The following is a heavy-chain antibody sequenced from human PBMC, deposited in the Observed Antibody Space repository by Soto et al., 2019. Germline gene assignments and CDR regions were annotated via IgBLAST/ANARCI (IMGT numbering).Heavy chain of an antibody. CDR2: VSDNGGRT. V-gene: IGHV3-23*01. D-gene: IGHD1-1*01. J-gene: IGHJ4*02. Sequence: GGSLRLSCAASGFTFSNYGMSWVRQAPGKGLEWVSAVSDNGGRTRYADSVKGRFTSSRDNPQNTLYLQTLSLRAEDTAIYYCAKDYWNPRYFDNWGQGTLVAVSS. CDR1: GFTFSNYG. CDR3: AKDYWNPRYFDN.